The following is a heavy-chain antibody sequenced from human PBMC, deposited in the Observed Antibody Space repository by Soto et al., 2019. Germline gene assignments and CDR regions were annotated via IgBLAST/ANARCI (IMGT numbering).Heavy chain of an antibody. J-gene: IGHJ4*02. CDR3: ARGDLRSCDY. Sequence: GASVKVSCKASGGTFSSYAISWVRQAPGQGLEWMGGIIPIFGTANYAQKFQGRVTITTDESTSTAYMKLSSLRTEDTAVYFCARGDLRSCDYWGQGTLVTVSS. CDR1: GGTFSSYA. V-gene: IGHV1-69*05. D-gene: IGHD2-15*01. CDR2: IIPIFGTA.